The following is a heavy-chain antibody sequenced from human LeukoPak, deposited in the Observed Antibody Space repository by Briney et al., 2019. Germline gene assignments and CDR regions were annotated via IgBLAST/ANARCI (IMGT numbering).Heavy chain of an antibody. CDR3: ARLPIVLRYFDWLSPRDY. D-gene: IGHD3-9*01. V-gene: IGHV4-34*01. Sequence: SETLSLTCAVYGGSFSNYYWSWIRQPPGKGLEWIGEINHSGSTNYNPSLKSRVTISVDTSKNQFSLKLSSVTAADTAVYYCARLPIVLRYFDWLSPRDYWGQGTLVTVSS. J-gene: IGHJ4*02. CDR1: GGSFSNYY. CDR2: INHSGST.